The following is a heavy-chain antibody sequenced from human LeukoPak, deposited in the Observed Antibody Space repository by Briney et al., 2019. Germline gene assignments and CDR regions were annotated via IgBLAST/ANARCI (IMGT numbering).Heavy chain of an antibody. Sequence: GGSLRVSCADSGLTVTSNHMSWVRQAPGKGLEWVSLIKSDGTTEYADSVKGRFTISRDNSKDTFFLQMNSLRVEDTAVYYCARLRRGYWGRGTPVTVSS. J-gene: IGHJ4*02. CDR1: GLTVTSNH. CDR2: IKSDGTT. V-gene: IGHV3-53*01. CDR3: ARLRRGY.